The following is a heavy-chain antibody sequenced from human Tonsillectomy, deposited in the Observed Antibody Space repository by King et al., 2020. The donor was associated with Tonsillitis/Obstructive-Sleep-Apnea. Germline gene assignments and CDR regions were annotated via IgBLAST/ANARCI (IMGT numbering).Heavy chain of an antibody. J-gene: IGHJ6*03. Sequence: QVTLQESGPVLVKPTETLTLTCTVSGFSLSNARMGVSWIRQPPGKALEWLAHIFWNDEKSYSTSLKSRLTISKDTSKSQVVLTMTNMDPVDTATYYCARGTAVVYYYYYYMDVWGKGTTVTVSS. CDR1: GFSLSNARMG. CDR3: ARGTAVVYYYYYYMDV. D-gene: IGHD5-18*01. CDR2: IFWNDEK. V-gene: IGHV2-26*01.